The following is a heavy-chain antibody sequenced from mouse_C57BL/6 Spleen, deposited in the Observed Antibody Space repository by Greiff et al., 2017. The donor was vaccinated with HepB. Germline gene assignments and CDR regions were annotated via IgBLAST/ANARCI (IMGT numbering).Heavy chain of an antibody. J-gene: IGHJ2*01. CDR1: GYTFTDYN. D-gene: IGHD4-1*01. Sequence: VQLKQSGPELVKPGASVKIPCKASGYTFTDYNMDWVKQSHGKSLEWIGDINPNNGGTIYNQKFKGKATLTVDKSSSTAYMELRSLTSEDTAVYYCARGEAGTYSFDYWGQGTTLTVSS. CDR2: INPNNGGT. V-gene: IGHV1-18*01. CDR3: ARGEAGTYSFDY.